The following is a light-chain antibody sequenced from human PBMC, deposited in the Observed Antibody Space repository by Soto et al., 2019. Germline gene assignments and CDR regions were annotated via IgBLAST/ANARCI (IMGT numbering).Light chain of an antibody. CDR2: GAA. V-gene: IGKV3-20*01. J-gene: IGKJ2*01. CDR3: QQYGSTSSYT. CDR1: QSVSSSY. Sequence: EIVLTQSPGTLSLSAXERATLSCRARQSVSSSYLAWYQQKPGQAPRLLINGAASRATGIPDRFSGSGSGTDFTLTISRLEPEDFAVYYCQQYGSTSSYTFGQGTKVDIK.